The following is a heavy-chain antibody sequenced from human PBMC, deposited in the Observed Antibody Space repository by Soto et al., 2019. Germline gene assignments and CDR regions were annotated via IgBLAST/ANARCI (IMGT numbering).Heavy chain of an antibody. V-gene: IGHV3-23*01. CDR2: ISGNGGST. CDR3: ARDFEAVSRYYDFWSGISTGYYYGMDV. J-gene: IGHJ6*02. D-gene: IGHD3-3*01. Sequence: GGSLRLSCAASGFIFSNYAMSWVRQARGKGLEWVSAISGNGGSTYYADSVKGRFTISRENSKNTLYLQMDSLRAEDTAVYYYARDFEAVSRYYDFWSGISTGYYYGMDVWGQGTMVNVS. CDR1: GFIFSNYA.